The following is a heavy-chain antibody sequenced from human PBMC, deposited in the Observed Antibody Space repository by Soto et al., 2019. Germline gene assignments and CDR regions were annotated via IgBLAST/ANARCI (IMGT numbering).Heavy chain of an antibody. CDR3: ARGSSSWYVSFDY. CDR2: INSDGSIT. Sequence: GGSLRLSCAASGFTFSSNWMHWVRQAPGKGLVWVSRINSDGSITSYADSVKGQFTISRDNAKNTLYLQMNSLRAEDTAVYYCARGSSSWYVSFDYWGQGILVTVSS. V-gene: IGHV3-74*01. CDR1: GFTFSSNW. J-gene: IGHJ4*02. D-gene: IGHD6-13*01.